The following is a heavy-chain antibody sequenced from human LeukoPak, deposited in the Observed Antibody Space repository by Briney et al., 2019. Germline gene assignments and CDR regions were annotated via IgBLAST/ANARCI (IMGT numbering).Heavy chain of an antibody. CDR3: ARDPDCSSTRCSESPFDY. CDR2: ISAYNGNT. V-gene: IGHV1-18*01. J-gene: IGHJ4*02. D-gene: IGHD2-2*01. Sequence: AAVKVSFKASGYRFTSYGISWVRQAPGQGLEWMACISAYNGNTNYSQKFQGRVIITTDTSTSTAYMELRSLRSDDTAVYYCARDPDCSSTRCSESPFDYWGQGTLVTVSS. CDR1: GYRFTSYG.